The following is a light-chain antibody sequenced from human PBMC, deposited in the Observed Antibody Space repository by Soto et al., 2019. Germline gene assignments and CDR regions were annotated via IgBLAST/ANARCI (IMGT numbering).Light chain of an antibody. CDR2: AAS. J-gene: IGKJ5*01. CDR3: QQTRSGIT. Sequence: DVQVTQSPPSLSATVADRFTITCRASQTIDSYLNWFQQKPGMAPKLLIYAASKLQSGVPSRFRGSGSGTDFTLTIDTLQPDDFASYYCQQTRSGITFGQGTRLEIK. CDR1: QTIDSY. V-gene: IGKV1-39*01.